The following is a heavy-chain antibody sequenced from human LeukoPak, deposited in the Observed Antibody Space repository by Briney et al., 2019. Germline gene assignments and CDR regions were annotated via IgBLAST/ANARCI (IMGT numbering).Heavy chain of an antibody. D-gene: IGHD3-3*01. CDR1: GFTFSSYG. V-gene: IGHV3-33*01. CDR3: AREAFWSGYSLDY. Sequence: GGSLRLSCAASGFTFSSYGMHWVRQAPGKGLEWVAVIWYDGSNKYYADSVKGRFTISRDNSKNTLYLQMNSLRAEDTAVYYCAREAFWSGYSLDYWGQGTLVTVSS. J-gene: IGHJ4*02. CDR2: IWYDGSNK.